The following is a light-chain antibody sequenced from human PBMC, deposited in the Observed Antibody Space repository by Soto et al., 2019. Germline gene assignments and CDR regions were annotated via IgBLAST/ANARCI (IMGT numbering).Light chain of an antibody. Sequence: QTVVTQEPSLTVSPGGTVTLTCASSTGAVTSDYYPNWLQQKPGQAPRSLIHSTYTRHFWTPARFSGSILGGKAALTVSDVQPEDEADYYCLLYHGAAQVFGGGTKLTVL. CDR3: LLYHGAAQV. CDR2: STY. CDR1: TGAVTSDYY. V-gene: IGLV7-43*01. J-gene: IGLJ3*02.